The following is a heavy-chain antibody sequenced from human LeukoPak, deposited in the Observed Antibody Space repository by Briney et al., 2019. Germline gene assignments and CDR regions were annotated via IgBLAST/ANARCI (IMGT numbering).Heavy chain of an antibody. CDR1: GFTVSRNY. D-gene: IGHD5-24*01. CDR2: LYSGGNT. CDR3: ARGGGEIAFDY. V-gene: IGHV3-53*01. J-gene: IGHJ4*02. Sequence: TGGSLRLSCAVSGFTVSRNYVSWVRQAPGKGLEWVSVLYSGGNTYYADSVKGRFIISRDNSKNTLYLRMNSLRAEDTAVYYCARGGGEIAFDYWGQGTLVAVSS.